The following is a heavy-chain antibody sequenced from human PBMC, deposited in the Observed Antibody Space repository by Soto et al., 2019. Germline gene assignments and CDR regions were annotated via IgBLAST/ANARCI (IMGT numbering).Heavy chain of an antibody. CDR3: AKYGDDIVVVPGAPFDS. CDR1: GFRFSSFA. CDR2: ISGSGGST. D-gene: IGHD2-2*01. J-gene: IGHJ4*02. Sequence: EVHLSESGGGLVQPGGSLRLSCVASGFRFSSFAMTWVRQAPGKGPEWLSAISGSGGSTYYADSVKGRFSISRDNSKNTLLLQMNSLRAEDTAVYFCAKYGDDIVVVPGAPFDSWGQGALVSVSS. V-gene: IGHV3-23*01.